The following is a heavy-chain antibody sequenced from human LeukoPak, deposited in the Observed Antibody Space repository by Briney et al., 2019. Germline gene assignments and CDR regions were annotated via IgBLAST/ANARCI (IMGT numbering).Heavy chain of an antibody. D-gene: IGHD2-2*01. CDR2: IWYDGSNK. CDR1: GFTFSSDG. J-gene: IGHJ6*03. CDR3: ARDSSTSCYGSLCYMDV. V-gene: IGHV3-33*01. Sequence: GGALRLSCAASGFTFSSDGMHWVRQAPGKGLEWVAVIWYDGSNKYYADSLKGRLTISRDNSKNTLYLQMNSLRAEDTAVNYCARDSSTSCYGSLCYMDVWGKGTTVTVSS.